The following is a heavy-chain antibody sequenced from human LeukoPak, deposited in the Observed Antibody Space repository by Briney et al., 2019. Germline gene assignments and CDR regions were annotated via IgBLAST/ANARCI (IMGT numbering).Heavy chain of an antibody. CDR1: GGTFSSYA. CDR2: IIPIFGTA. V-gene: IGHV1-69*06. J-gene: IGHJ4*02. Sequence: ASVKVSCKASGGTFSSYAISWVRQAPGQGLEWMGGIIPIFGTANYAQKFQGRVTITADTSTSTAYMELSSLRSDDTAVYYCAIDPRSLRYCGNCENFDYWGQGTLVTVSS. D-gene: IGHD2-21*01. CDR3: AIDPRSLRYCGNCENFDY.